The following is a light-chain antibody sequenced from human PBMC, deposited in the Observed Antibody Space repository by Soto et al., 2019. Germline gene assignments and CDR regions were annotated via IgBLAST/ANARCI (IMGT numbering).Light chain of an antibody. CDR1: QSVATY. CDR2: DAI. Sequence: DIVLTQSPATLSLSPGERATLSCRASQSVATYLAWYQQKPGQAPRLLIYDAINRATGIPARFSGSGSGTDFTLTISSLEPEDFAVYYCQLRSNWPSVTFGGGTKVEI. V-gene: IGKV3-11*01. CDR3: QLRSNWPSVT. J-gene: IGKJ4*01.